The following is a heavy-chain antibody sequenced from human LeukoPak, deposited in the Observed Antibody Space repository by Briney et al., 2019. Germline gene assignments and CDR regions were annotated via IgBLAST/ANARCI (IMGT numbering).Heavy chain of an antibody. CDR3: ARWNTAMDSSDY. CDR2: IIPIFGTA. V-gene: IGHV1-69*05. J-gene: IGHJ4*02. Sequence: EASVKVSCKASGGTFSSYAISWVRQAPGQGLEWMGRIIPIFGTANYAQKFQGRVTITTDESTSTAYMELSSLRSEDTAVYYCARWNTAMDSSDYWGQGTLVTVSS. D-gene: IGHD5-18*01. CDR1: GGTFSSYA.